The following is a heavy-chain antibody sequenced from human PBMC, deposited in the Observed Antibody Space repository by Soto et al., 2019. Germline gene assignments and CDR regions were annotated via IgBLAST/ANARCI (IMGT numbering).Heavy chain of an antibody. D-gene: IGHD3-10*01. CDR3: TRGSVGLWFTDYGMDV. V-gene: IGHV3-49*04. CDR2: IRSKAYGGTT. Sequence: SLSLSCTASGFTFGDYAMSWVRQAPGKGLEWVGFIRSKAYGGTTEYAASVKGRFTISRDDSKSIAYLQMNSLKTEDTAVYYCTRGSVGLWFTDYGMDVWGQGTTVTVSS. J-gene: IGHJ6*02. CDR1: GFTFGDYA.